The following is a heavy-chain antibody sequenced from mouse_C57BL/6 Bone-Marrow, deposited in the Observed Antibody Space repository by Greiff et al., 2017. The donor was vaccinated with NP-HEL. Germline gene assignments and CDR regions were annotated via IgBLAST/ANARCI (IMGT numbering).Heavy chain of an antibody. D-gene: IGHD1-1*01. CDR3: ARSGDYGSSSWFAY. J-gene: IGHJ3*01. CDR1: GYTFTSYG. Sequence: QVHVKQSGAELARPGASVKLSCKASGYTFTSYGISWVKQRTGQGLEWIGEIYPRSGNTYYNEKFKGKATRTADKASSTAYMELRSLTSEDSAVYFCARSGDYGSSSWFAYWGQGTLVTVSA. V-gene: IGHV1-81*01. CDR2: IYPRSGNT.